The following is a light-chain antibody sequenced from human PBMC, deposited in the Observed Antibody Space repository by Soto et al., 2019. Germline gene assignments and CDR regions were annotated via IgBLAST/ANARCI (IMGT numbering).Light chain of an antibody. CDR1: QSVSRF. V-gene: IGKV3-15*01. Sequence: TQSPVTLSVSPGDGATLSCRASQSVSRFLAWYQQTPGQPPRLLIYAASSRVLGVPDRFTGSGSGTDFTLTIGDVQSEDSAIYYCQQYDQWPPYSFGQGTRLEI. J-gene: IGKJ2*01. CDR2: AAS. CDR3: QQYDQWPPYS.